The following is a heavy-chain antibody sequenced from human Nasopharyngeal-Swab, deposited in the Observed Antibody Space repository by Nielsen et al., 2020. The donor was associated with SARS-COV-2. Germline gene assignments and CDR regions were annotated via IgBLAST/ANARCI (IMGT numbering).Heavy chain of an antibody. J-gene: IGHJ4*02. CDR2: ITSGNSV. CDR3: ATADYGDSEFDY. D-gene: IGHD4-17*01. Sequence: GESLKISCATSGFTFSPYTMTWVRQAPGKGLQWISYITSGNSVQYADSVRGRFTISRDNAKNSLYLQMNSLRAEDTAVYYCATADYGDSEFDYWGQGTLVTVSS. CDR1: GFTFSPYT. V-gene: IGHV3-69-1*02.